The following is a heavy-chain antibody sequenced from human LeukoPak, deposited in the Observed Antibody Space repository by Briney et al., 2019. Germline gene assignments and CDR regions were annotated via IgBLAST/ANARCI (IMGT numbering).Heavy chain of an antibody. CDR2: INHSGST. Sequence: PSETLSLTCAVYGGSFSGYYWSWIRQPPGKGLEWIGEINHSGSTHYNPSLKSRVTISVDTSKNQFSLKLSSVTAAGTAVYYCARRAGYCSSTSCYPFDYWGQGTLVTVSS. CDR1: GGSFSGYY. CDR3: ARRAGYCSSTSCYPFDY. V-gene: IGHV4-34*01. J-gene: IGHJ4*02. D-gene: IGHD2-2*01.